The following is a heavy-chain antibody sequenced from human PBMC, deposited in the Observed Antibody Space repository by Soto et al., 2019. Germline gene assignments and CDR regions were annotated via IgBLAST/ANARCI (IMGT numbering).Heavy chain of an antibody. D-gene: IGHD3-3*01. CDR2: MNPNSGNT. J-gene: IGHJ4*02. Sequence: ASVKVSCKASGYTFTSYDINWVRQATGQGLEWMGWMNPNSGNTGYAQKFQGRVTMTRNTSISTAYMELSSLGSEDTAVYYCARGPITIFGVVIRGAIDYWGQGTLVTVSS. CDR1: GYTFTSYD. CDR3: ARGPITIFGVVIRGAIDY. V-gene: IGHV1-8*01.